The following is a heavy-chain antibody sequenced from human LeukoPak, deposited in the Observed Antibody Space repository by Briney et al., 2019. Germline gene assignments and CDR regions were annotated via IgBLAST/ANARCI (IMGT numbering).Heavy chain of an antibody. V-gene: IGHV3-74*01. CDR2: IKSDGRST. CDR1: GFTFSAYW. J-gene: IGHJ4*02. CDR3: TRDASLGVYGDFYFDY. Sequence: GGSLRFSCAASGFTFSAYWMHWVRQAPGKGLVWVSRIKSDGRSTSYADSVTGRFTISRDNAKNTLYLQMNSLRAEDTAMYYCTRDASLGVYGDFYFDYWGQGALVTVSS. D-gene: IGHD4-17*01.